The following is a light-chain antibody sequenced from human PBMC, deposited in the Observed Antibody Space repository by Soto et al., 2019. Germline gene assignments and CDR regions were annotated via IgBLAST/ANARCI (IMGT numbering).Light chain of an antibody. J-gene: IGKJ3*01. CDR1: QSISSW. CDR2: KSS. Sequence: DIQMTQSPSTLSASVGDRVTITCRASQSISSWLAWYQQKPGKAPKLLIYKSSSLESGVPSRFSGSGSGTAFTLTISSLQPDDFATYYCQQYNSYSETFGPGTKVDIK. CDR3: QQYNSYSET. V-gene: IGKV1-5*03.